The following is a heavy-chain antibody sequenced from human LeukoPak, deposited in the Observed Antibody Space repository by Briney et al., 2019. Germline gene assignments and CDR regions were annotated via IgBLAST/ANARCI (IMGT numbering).Heavy chain of an antibody. J-gene: IGHJ6*04. D-gene: IGHD4-17*01. Sequence: QPGRSLRLSCAASGFTFSSYAMHWVRQAPGKGLEWVAVISYDGSNKYYADSVKGRFTISRDNSKNTLYLQMNSLRAEDTAVYYCARDMDFGDYGDQTGCLDVWGKGTTVTVSS. V-gene: IGHV3-30*04. CDR3: ARDMDFGDYGDQTGCLDV. CDR1: GFTFSSYA. CDR2: ISYDGSNK.